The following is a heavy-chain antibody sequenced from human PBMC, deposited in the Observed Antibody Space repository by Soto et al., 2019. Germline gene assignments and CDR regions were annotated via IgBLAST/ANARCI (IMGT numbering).Heavy chain of an antibody. V-gene: IGHV3-33*01. Sequence: GGSLRLSCAASGFTFSSYGMHWVRQAPGKGLEWVAVIWYDGSNKYYADSVKGRFTISRDNSKNTLYLQMNSLRAEDTAVYYCARGSPSNTLNYWYFDLWGRGTLVTVSS. CDR2: IWYDGSNK. CDR3: ARGSPSNTLNYWYFDL. D-gene: IGHD4-4*01. CDR1: GFTFSSYG. J-gene: IGHJ2*01.